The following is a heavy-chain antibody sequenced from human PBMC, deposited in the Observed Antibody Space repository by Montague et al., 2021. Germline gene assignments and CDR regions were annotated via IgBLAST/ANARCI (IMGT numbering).Heavy chain of an antibody. V-gene: IGHV4-61*01. J-gene: IGHJ4*02. CDR1: GGSVSSGNYY. CDR3: AKCSSWHGFAY. D-gene: IGHD6-13*01. Sequence: SETLSLTCTVSGGSVSSGNYYWVWIPQPPGMRLEFVGHFYYSGGTHYYNPSLTNRVTISVDTSNNQFSLSLRSVTAADTAMCYCAKCSSWHGFAYWGQGTLVTVSS. CDR2: FYYSGGTH.